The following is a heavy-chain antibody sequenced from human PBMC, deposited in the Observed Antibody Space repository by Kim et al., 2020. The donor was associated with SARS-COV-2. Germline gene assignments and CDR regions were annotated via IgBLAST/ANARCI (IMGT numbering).Heavy chain of an antibody. CDR1: GGSFSGYY. CDR3: ARGRGYSSSRLFDY. Sequence: SETMSLTCAVYGGSFSGYYWSWIRQPPGKGLEWIGEINHSGSTNYNPSLKSRVTISVDTSKNQFSLKLSSVTAADTAVYYCARGRGYSSSRLFDYWGQGTLVTVSS. V-gene: IGHV4-34*01. D-gene: IGHD6-13*01. CDR2: INHSGST. J-gene: IGHJ4*02.